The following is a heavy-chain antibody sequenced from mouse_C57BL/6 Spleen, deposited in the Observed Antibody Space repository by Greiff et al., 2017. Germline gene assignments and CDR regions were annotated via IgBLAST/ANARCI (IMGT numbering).Heavy chain of an antibody. Sequence: VQLQQPGAELVMPGASVKLSCKASGYTFTSYWMHWVKQRPGQGLEWIGEIDPSDSYTNSNQKFKGKSTLTVDKSSSTAYMQLRSLTSEDSAVXYCSRDDYGPLYDMDDWGKGTSVTVSS. CDR2: IDPSDSYT. CDR3: SRDDYGPLYDMDD. CDR1: GYTFTSYW. D-gene: IGHD2-4*01. V-gene: IGHV1-69*01. J-gene: IGHJ4*01.